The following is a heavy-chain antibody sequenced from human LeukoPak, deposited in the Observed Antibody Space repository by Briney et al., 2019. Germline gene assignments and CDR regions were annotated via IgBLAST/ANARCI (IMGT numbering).Heavy chain of an antibody. D-gene: IGHD1-14*01. Sequence: PSETLSLTCAVYGGSFSGYYWCWIRQPPGKGLEWIGEINHSGSTNYNPSLKSRVTISVDTSKNQFSLKLSSVTAADTAVYYCARGAPADYWGQGTLVTVSS. CDR3: ARGAPADY. V-gene: IGHV4-34*01. J-gene: IGHJ4*02. CDR1: GGSFSGYY. CDR2: INHSGST.